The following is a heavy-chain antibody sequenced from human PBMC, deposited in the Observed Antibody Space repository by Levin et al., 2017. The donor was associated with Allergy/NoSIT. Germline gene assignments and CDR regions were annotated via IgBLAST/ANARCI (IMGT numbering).Heavy chain of an antibody. CDR3: AKDRSNSWTFDY. J-gene: IGHJ4*02. CDR2: ISYDGSHK. CDR1: GFTLTDSN. Sequence: PGGSLRLSCAASGFTLTDSNMHWVRQAPGKGLEWVALISYDGSHKNYAESVRGRFTISRDKSQNAIYLQLNSLRVEDTALYYCAKDRSNSWTFDYWGQGSLVTVSS. V-gene: IGHV3-30*18. D-gene: IGHD6-13*01.